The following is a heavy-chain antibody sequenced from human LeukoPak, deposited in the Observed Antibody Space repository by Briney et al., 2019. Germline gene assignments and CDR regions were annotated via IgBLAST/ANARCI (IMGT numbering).Heavy chain of an antibody. CDR1: GFTFRSYS. J-gene: IGHJ5*02. CDR2: INSDGSTT. V-gene: IGHV3-74*01. CDR3: TRSDWFDP. Sequence: GGSLRLSCAASGFTFRSYSMHWVRQAPGKGLVWVSRINSDGSTTSYADSVKGRFTISRDHAKNTLYLQMNSLRGEDTAVYYCTRSDWFDPWGQGTLVTVSS.